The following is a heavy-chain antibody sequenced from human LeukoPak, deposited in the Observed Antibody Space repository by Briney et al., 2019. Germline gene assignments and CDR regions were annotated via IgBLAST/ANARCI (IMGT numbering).Heavy chain of an antibody. D-gene: IGHD3-22*01. CDR3: AKGGFTMIVPYGMDV. J-gene: IGHJ6*02. CDR2: ISYDGSNK. Sequence: PGGSLRLSCAASGFTFSSYGMHWVRQAPGKGLEWVAVISYDGSNKYYADSVKGRFTISRDNSKNTLYLQMNSLRAEDTAVYYCAKGGFTMIVPYGMDVWGQGTTVTVSS. CDR1: GFTFSSYG. V-gene: IGHV3-30*18.